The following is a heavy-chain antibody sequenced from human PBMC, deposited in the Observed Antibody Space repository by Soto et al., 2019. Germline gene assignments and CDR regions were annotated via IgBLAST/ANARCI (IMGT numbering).Heavy chain of an antibody. CDR1: GFTFSSYG. D-gene: IGHD5-18*01. CDR3: ARGGTAMAPDYGMDV. J-gene: IGHJ6*02. Sequence: QVQLVESGGGVVQPGRSLRLSCAASGFTFSSYGMHWVRQAPGKGLEWVAVIWYDGSNKYYADSVKGRFTISRDNSKNTRYLQMNSLRAEDTAVYYCARGGTAMAPDYGMDVWGQGTTVTVSS. V-gene: IGHV3-33*01. CDR2: IWYDGSNK.